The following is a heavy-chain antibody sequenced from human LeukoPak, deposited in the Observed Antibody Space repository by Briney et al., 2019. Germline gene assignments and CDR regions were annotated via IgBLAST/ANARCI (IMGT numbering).Heavy chain of an antibody. V-gene: IGHV4-39*07. J-gene: IGHJ5*02. CDR3: ARAAGYSSGWFNWFDP. D-gene: IGHD6-19*01. CDR2: IYTSGST. CDR1: GGSISSSPFS. Sequence: SETLSLTCTVSGGSISSSPFSWGWIRQPPGKGLEWIGRIYTSGSTNYNPSLKSRVTISVDTSKNQFSLKLSSVTAADTAVYYCARAAGYSSGWFNWFDPWGQGTLVTVSS.